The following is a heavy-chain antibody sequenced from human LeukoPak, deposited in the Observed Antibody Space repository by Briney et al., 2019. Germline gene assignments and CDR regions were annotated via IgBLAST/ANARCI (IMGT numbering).Heavy chain of an antibody. D-gene: IGHD3-9*01. CDR3: ARDVSASYYDILTGSYMGNWFDP. Sequence: PSETLSLTCAVYGGSFSGYYWSWIRQPAGKGLEWIGRIYTSGSTNYNPSLKSRVTMSVDTSKNQFSLKLSSVTAADTAVYYCARDVSASYYDILTGSYMGNWFDPWGQGTLVTVSS. J-gene: IGHJ5*02. CDR1: GGSFSGYY. CDR2: IYTSGST. V-gene: IGHV4-4*07.